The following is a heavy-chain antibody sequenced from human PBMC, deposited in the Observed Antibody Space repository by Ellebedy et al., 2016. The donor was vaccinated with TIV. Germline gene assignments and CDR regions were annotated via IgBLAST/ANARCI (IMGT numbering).Heavy chain of an antibody. CDR2: IFHSGTT. CDR3: ARCPGDTAMVTCYFDY. J-gene: IGHJ4*02. CDR1: RVSITDPTYY. Sequence: MPSETLSLTCTVSRVSITDPTYYWARLRQPPGKGLDWLGTIFHSGTTYKSPALSSRGSISVDTSRNQFSLDLKSVTAADTAVYYCARCPGDTAMVTCYFDYWGQGTLVTVSS. D-gene: IGHD5-18*01. V-gene: IGHV4-39*01.